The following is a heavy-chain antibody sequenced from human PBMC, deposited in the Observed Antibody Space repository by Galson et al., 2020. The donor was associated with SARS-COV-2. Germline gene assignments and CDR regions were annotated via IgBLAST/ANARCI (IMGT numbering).Heavy chain of an antibody. CDR3: ASDVAGYSSGWYGD. D-gene: IGHD6-19*01. CDR1: GFTFSSYW. J-gene: IGHJ4*02. V-gene: IGHV3-7*01. Sequence: GGSLRLSCAASGFTFSSYWMSWVRQAPGKGLEWVANIKQDGSEKYYVDSVKGRFTISRDNAKNSLYLQMNSLRAEDTAVYYCASDVAGYSSGWYGDWGQGTLVTVSS. CDR2: IKQDGSEK.